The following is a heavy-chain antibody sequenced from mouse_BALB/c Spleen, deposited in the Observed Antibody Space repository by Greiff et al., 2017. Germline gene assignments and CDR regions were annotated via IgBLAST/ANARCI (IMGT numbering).Heavy chain of an antibody. CDR1: GFNIKDTY. J-gene: IGHJ4*01. D-gene: IGHD4-1*01. CDR3: ARYWDGRPSMDY. V-gene: IGHV14-3*02. CDR2: IDPANGNT. Sequence: EVKLMESGAELVKPGASVKLSCTASGFNIKDTYMHWVKQRPEQGLEWIGRIDPANGNTKYDPKFQGKATITADTSSNTAYLQLSSLTSEDTAVYYCARYWDGRPSMDYWGQGTSVTVSS.